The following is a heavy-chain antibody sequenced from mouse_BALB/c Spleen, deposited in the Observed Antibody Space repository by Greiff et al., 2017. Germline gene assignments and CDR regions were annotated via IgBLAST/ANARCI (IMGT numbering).Heavy chain of an antibody. CDR1: GFNIKDYY. J-gene: IGHJ2*01. V-gene: IGHV14-4*02. CDR3: NAYTKDY. D-gene: IGHD1-3*01. CDR2: IDPENGDT. Sequence: DVQLQESGAELVRSGASVKLSCTASGFNIKDYYMHWVKQRPEQGLEWIGWIDPENGDTEYAPKFQGKATMTADTSSNTAYLQLSSLTSEDTAVYYCNAYTKDYWGQGTTLTVSS.